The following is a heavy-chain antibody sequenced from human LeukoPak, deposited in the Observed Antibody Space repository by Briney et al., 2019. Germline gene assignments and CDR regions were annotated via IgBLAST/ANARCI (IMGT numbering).Heavy chain of an antibody. J-gene: IGHJ3*02. Sequence: SETLSLTCTVSGGSISSYYWSWIRQPPGKGLEWIGYIYYSGSTNYNPSLKSRVTISVDTSKNQFSLKLSSVTAADTAEYYCATLPSSTTHDAFDISGQGTMVTVSS. D-gene: IGHD1-1*01. CDR1: GGSISSYY. V-gene: IGHV4-59*01. CDR2: IYYSGST. CDR3: ATLPSSTTHDAFDI.